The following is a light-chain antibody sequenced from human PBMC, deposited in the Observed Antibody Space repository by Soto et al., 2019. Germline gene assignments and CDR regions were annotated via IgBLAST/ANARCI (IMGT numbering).Light chain of an antibody. V-gene: IGKV1-9*01. J-gene: IGKJ5*01. CDR3: QQLNDYPLT. CDR2: AAS. CDR1: QDMSSY. Sequence: QLTQSPSSLAASVGDRVTITCRASQDMSSYLAWYQQRPGKAPKLLIYAASTLQSGVPSRFTGSGSGTDFTLTISSLQPEDFATYYSQQLNDYPLTFGQGTRLEI.